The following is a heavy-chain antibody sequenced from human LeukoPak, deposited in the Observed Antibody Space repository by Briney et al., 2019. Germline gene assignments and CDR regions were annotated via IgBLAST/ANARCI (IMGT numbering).Heavy chain of an antibody. D-gene: IGHD3-9*01. CDR1: GGSISSSNW. CDR3: ARVIRYFDWAWGVWFDP. V-gene: IGHV4-4*02. J-gene: IGHJ5*02. Sequence: PSGTLSLTCAVSGGSISSSNWWSWVRQPPGKGLEWIGEIYHSGSTNYNPSLKSRVTISVDTSKNQFSLKLSSVTAADTAVYYCARVIRYFDWAWGVWFDPWGQGTLVTVSS. CDR2: IYHSGST.